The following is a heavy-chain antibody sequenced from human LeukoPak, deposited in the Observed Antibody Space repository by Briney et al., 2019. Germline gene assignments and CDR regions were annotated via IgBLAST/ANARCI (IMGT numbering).Heavy chain of an antibody. V-gene: IGHV4-59*08. J-gene: IGHJ4*02. CDR1: GGSNSSYY. CDR3: ARLSRGPIQLWYSFDY. Sequence: PSETLSLTCTVSGGSNSSYYWSWIRQPPGKGLEWIGYIYYSGSTNYNPSLKSRVTISVDTSKNQFSLKLSSVTAADTAVYYCARLSRGPIQLWYSFDYWGQGTLVTVSS. D-gene: IGHD5-18*01. CDR2: IYYSGST.